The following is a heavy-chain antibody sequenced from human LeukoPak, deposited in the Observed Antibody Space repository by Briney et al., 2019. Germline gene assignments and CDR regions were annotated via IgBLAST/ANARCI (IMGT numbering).Heavy chain of an antibody. CDR1: GGTFSSYT. D-gene: IGHD6-13*01. CDR2: IIPILGIA. J-gene: IGHJ5*02. Sequence: SVKVSCKASGGTFSSYTISWVRQAPGQGLEWMGRIIPILGIANYAQKFQGRVTITADKSTSTAYMELSSLRSGDTAVYYCARATAAGTEWFDPWGQGTLVTVSS. CDR3: ARATAAGTEWFDP. V-gene: IGHV1-69*02.